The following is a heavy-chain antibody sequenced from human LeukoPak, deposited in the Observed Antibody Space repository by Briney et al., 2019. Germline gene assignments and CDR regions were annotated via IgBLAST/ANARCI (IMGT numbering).Heavy chain of an antibody. J-gene: IGHJ5*02. D-gene: IGHD2-15*01. CDR1: GYSFTSYW. Sequence: GESLKISCKGSGYSFTSYWIGWVRQMPGKGLEWMGNIYPGDSDTRYSPSFQGQVTISADKSISTAYLQWSSLKASDTAMYYCARRNCSGGSCYYPWFDPWGQGTLVTVSS. CDR2: IYPGDSDT. V-gene: IGHV5-51*01. CDR3: ARRNCSGGSCYYPWFDP.